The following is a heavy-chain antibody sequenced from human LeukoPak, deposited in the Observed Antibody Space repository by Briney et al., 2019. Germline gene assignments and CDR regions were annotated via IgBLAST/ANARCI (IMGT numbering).Heavy chain of an antibody. CDR2: ISGSGGST. V-gene: IGHV3-23*01. CDR3: ARAVAPGYFDY. J-gene: IGHJ4*02. D-gene: IGHD5-12*01. CDR1: AFTFSRHG. Sequence: GGSLRLSCAASAFTFSRHGMSWVRQAPGKGLEWVSAISGSGGSTYYADSVKGRFTISRDNAKNSLYLQMNSLRAEDTAVYYCARAVAPGYFDYWGQGTLVTVSS.